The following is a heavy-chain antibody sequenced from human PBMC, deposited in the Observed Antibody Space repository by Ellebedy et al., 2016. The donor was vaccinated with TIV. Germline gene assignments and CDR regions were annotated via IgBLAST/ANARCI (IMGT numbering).Heavy chain of an antibody. V-gene: IGHV3-23*01. Sequence: GGSLRLXXAASGFTFSKYAVTWVRQAPGKGLDWVSSISATSLSTYYADSVKGRFTISRDNSKNTLYLQMNSLRAEDTAVYYCAKPIGQMTQFQHTMDVWGQGTTATVSS. J-gene: IGHJ6*02. CDR3: AKPIGQMTQFQHTMDV. CDR1: GFTFSKYA. CDR2: ISATSLST. D-gene: IGHD2-21*01.